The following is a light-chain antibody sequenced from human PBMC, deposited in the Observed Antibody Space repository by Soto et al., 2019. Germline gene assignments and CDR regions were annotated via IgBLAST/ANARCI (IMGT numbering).Light chain of an antibody. J-gene: IGKJ1*01. CDR2: WAS. CDR3: QQYFSSPLA. CDR1: HVVVYSSNNKNY. V-gene: IGKV4-1*01. Sequence: DIVMTQSPDSLAVSLGERATINWNSSHVVVYSSNNKNYVAWYRQKPGQPPKLLIYWASTRESGVPDRFSGSGSGTDFTLTISSLQAEDVAVYYCQQYFSSPLAFGQGTKVDIK.